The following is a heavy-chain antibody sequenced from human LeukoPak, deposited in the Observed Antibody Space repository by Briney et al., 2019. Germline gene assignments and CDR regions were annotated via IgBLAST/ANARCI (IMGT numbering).Heavy chain of an antibody. J-gene: IGHJ6*02. D-gene: IGHD3-22*01. CDR3: LNTGWYYDSSGYSYYYGMDV. V-gene: IGHV3-53*05. Sequence: GGSLRLSCAASGFTVSSSYMSWVRQAPGKGLEWVSVIYSGGTTYYADSVKGRFTISRDNAKNTLYLQMSSLRPDDTAVYFCLNTGWYYDSSGYSYYYGMDVWGQGTTVTVSS. CDR1: GFTVSSSY. CDR2: IYSGGTT.